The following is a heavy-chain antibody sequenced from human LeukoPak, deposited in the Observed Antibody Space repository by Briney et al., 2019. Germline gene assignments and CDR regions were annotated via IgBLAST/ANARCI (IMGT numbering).Heavy chain of an antibody. CDR2: IWYDGGNE. D-gene: IGHD2-2*02. Sequence: GGSLRLSCAASGFTFSSYGMHWVRQAPGKGLEWVAVIWYDGGNEYYADSVKGRFTISRDNSKNTLYLQMNSLRAEDTAVYYCAREKTDIVVVPAAIPLPDYWGQGTLVTVSS. J-gene: IGHJ4*02. CDR1: GFTFSSYG. V-gene: IGHV3-33*01. CDR3: AREKTDIVVVPAAIPLPDY.